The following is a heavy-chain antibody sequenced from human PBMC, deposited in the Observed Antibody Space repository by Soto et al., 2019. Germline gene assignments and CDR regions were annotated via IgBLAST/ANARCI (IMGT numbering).Heavy chain of an antibody. V-gene: IGHV1-2*02. CDR2: INPDSGGT. D-gene: IGHD2-15*01. CDR1: GYPFTGYY. J-gene: IGHJ4*02. Sequence: XSVKVSCKASGYPFTGYYLHWVRQAPGQGLEWMGWINPDSGGTNYAQKFQGRVTMTRDASISTAYMELSRLRSDDTAVYYCERVLARVVAAIDLWGQGTLVTVPS. CDR3: ERVLARVVAAIDL.